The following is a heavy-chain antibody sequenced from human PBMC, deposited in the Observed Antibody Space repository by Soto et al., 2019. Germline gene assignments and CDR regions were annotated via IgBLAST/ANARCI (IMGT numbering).Heavy chain of an antibody. CDR3: AHRIAAAGTGGDWFDP. CDR1: GFSLSTSGGG. CDR2: IYWDDDK. V-gene: IGHV2-5*02. J-gene: IGHJ5*02. Sequence: SGPTLVNPTQTLTLTCTFSGFSLSTSGGGVGWIRQPPGKALEWLALIYWDDDKRYSPSLKSRLTIPKDTSKNQVVLTMTNMDPVDTATYYCAHRIAAAGTGGDWFDPWGQGTLVTVSS. D-gene: IGHD6-13*01.